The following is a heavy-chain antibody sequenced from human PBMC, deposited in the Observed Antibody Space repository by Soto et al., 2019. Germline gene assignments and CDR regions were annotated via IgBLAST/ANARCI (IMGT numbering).Heavy chain of an antibody. J-gene: IGHJ5*02. D-gene: IGHD5-12*01. CDR2: ISGSGGVT. Sequence: EVQMLESGGGLVQRGGSLRLSCAASGFTFSNYAMSWVRQAPGKGLEWVSAISGSGGVTYYVDSVKGRFTISRDNSKNTLYLQMNSLRVEDTATYYCAKDGWLQLPRSWFAFFAWGQGTMVTVSS. CDR3: AKDGWLQLPRSWFAFFA. V-gene: IGHV3-23*01. CDR1: GFTFSNYA.